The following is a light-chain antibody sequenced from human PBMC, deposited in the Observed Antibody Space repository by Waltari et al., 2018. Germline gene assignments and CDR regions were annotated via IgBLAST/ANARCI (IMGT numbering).Light chain of an antibody. CDR1: QSVSRW. CDR3: QKYGTLPAT. V-gene: IGKV3-20*01. Sequence: EIVLTQSPGTLSLSPGERATLSCRASQSVSRWLAWYQQKPGQPPRLLIYGASSRANGIPDRFSGRGSGTDFSLTISRLEPEDSAVYYCQKYGTLPATFGQGTKVEVK. CDR2: GAS. J-gene: IGKJ1*01.